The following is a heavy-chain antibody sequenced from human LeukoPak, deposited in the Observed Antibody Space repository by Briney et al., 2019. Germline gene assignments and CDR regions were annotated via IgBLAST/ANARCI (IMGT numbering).Heavy chain of an antibody. CDR1: GGSFSGYY. V-gene: IGHV4-34*01. Sequence: SETLSLTCAVYGGSFSGYYWSWIRQPPGKGLEWIGEINHSGSTNYNPSLKSRVTMSVDTSKNQFSLKLSSVTAADTSVYYCAGGGGNSGYYFDNWGQGTLVTVSS. CDR2: INHSGST. J-gene: IGHJ4*02. CDR3: AGGGGNSGYYFDN. D-gene: IGHD4-23*01.